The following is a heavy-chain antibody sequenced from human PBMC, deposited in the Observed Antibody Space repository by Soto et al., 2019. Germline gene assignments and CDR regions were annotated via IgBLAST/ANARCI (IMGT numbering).Heavy chain of an antibody. D-gene: IGHD6-6*01. V-gene: IGHV3-73*01. CDR3: TRHVEYSSSGRDYYYGMDV. CDR2: IRSKANSYAT. J-gene: IGHJ6*02. Sequence: GSLRLSCAASGFTFSGSAMHWVRQASGKGLEWVGRIRSKANSYATAYAASVKGRFTISRDDSKNTAYLQMNSLKTEDTAVYYCTRHVEYSSSGRDYYYGMDVWGQGTTVTVSS. CDR1: GFTFSGSA.